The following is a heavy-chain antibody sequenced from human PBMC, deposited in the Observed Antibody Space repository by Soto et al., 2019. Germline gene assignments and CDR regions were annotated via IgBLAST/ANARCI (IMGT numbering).Heavy chain of an antibody. V-gene: IGHV4-34*01. CDR1: GGSFSGYY. CDR3: ARGIAAAGYNAFDI. J-gene: IGHJ3*02. CDR2: INHSGST. D-gene: IGHD6-13*01. Sequence: SETLSLTCAVYGGSFSGYYWSWIRQPPGKGLEWIGEINHSGSTNYNPSLKSRVTISVDTSKNQFSLKLSSVTAADTAVYYCARGIAAAGYNAFDIWGQGTMVTVSS.